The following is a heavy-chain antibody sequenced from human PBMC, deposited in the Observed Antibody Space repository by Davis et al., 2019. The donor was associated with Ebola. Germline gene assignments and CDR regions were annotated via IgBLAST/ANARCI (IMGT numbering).Heavy chain of an antibody. CDR2: IYYSGST. D-gene: IGHD3-22*01. CDR3: ARHVFYSDSSGYYFYFDY. CDR1: GGSISSGGYY. V-gene: IGHV4-31*03. J-gene: IGHJ4*02. Sequence: SETLSLTCTVSGGSISSGGYYWSWIRQHPGKGLEWIGYIYYSGSTYYNPSLKSRVTISVDTSKNQFSLKLSSVTAADTAVYYCARHVFYSDSSGYYFYFDYWGQGTLVTVSS.